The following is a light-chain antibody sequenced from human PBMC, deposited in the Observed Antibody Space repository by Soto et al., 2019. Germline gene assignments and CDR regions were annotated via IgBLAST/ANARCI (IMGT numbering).Light chain of an antibody. CDR2: AAS. J-gene: IGKJ3*01. CDR1: QSISSY. V-gene: IGKV1-39*01. CDR3: QPSYSTPFT. Sequence: DIHMTKSPSSLSASVGDRVTITCRASQSISSYLNWYQQKPGKAPKLLIYAASSLHSGVPSRFSGSGSGTDFTLTISSLPPEDFATYYCQPSYSTPFTFGPGTKVDIK.